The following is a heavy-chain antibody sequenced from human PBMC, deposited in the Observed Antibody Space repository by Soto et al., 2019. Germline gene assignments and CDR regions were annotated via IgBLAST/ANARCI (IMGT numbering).Heavy chain of an antibody. CDR1: GGSISSYY. CDR2: IYTSGST. D-gene: IGHD2-15*01. Sequence: QVQLQESGPGLVKPSETLSLTCTVSGGSISSYYWSWIRQPAGKGLEWIGRIYTSGSTNYNPSLKSRVTMSVDTSKNQFSLKLSAVPAADTAVYYCARDQRATHRQAYYYYYGMDVWGQGTTVTVSS. V-gene: IGHV4-4*07. CDR3: ARDQRATHRQAYYYYYGMDV. J-gene: IGHJ6*02.